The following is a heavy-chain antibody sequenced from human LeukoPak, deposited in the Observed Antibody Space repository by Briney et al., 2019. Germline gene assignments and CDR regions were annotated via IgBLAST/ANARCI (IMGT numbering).Heavy chain of an antibody. V-gene: IGHV4-34*01. CDR3: AESYSSGLAAFDI. J-gene: IGHJ3*02. CDR2: INHIGST. CDR1: GGSFSGYY. Sequence: PSETPSLTCAVYGGSFSGYYWSWIRQPPGKGLEWIGEINHIGSTNHNPPLTSRVTISVDTSKNQFCLKLSSVTAADTAVYYCAESYSSGLAAFDIWGQGTMVTVSS. D-gene: IGHD3-22*01.